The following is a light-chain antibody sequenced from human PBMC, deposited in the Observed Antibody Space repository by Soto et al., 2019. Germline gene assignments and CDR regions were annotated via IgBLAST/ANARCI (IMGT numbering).Light chain of an antibody. CDR1: RSDVGGYNH. CDR3: SASTSSANLV. CDR2: DVS. Sequence: QSALTQPASVCGSPGQSITISCTGTRSDVGGYNHVSWYQQHPGQAPKLMIYDVSNRPSGVSSGFSGSKSGNTASLSISGLQAEDGADYYRSASTSSANLVFGGGTKVTSL. J-gene: IGLJ2*01. V-gene: IGLV2-14*01.